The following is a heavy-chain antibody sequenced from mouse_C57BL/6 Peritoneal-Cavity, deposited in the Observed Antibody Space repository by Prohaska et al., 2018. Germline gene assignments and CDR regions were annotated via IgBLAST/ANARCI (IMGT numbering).Heavy chain of an antibody. CDR2: LNPNNGGT. J-gene: IGHJ2*01. CDR3: AYYSKDY. V-gene: IGHV1-26*01. Sequence: HGKSLEWIADLNPNNGGTSYNQKFKGKATLTVDKSSSTAYMELRSLTSEDSAVYYCAYYSKDYWGQGTTLTVSS. D-gene: IGHD2-5*01.